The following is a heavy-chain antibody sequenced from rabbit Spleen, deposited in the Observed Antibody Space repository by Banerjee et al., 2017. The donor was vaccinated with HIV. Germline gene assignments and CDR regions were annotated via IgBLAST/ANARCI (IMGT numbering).Heavy chain of an antibody. J-gene: IGHJ6*01. D-gene: IGHD1-1*01. CDR2: IYISSAIT. Sequence: QSLEESGGDLVKPGASLTLTCTASGFSFSSNPFMCCVRQAPGKGLEWIACIYISSAITHYASWAKGRFTISKTSSTTVTLQMTSLTAADTATYFCARDDTSSSGFAFELWGPGTLVTVS. CDR1: GFSFSSNPF. V-gene: IGHV1S40*01. CDR3: ARDDTSSSGFAFEL.